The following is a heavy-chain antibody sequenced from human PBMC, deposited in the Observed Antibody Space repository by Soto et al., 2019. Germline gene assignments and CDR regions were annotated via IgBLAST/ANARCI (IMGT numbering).Heavy chain of an antibody. CDR1: GGSISSYY. V-gene: IGHV4-4*07. D-gene: IGHD3-3*01. CDR3: AREGIWSWSGYYYGMDV. Sequence: PSETLSLTCTVSGGSISSYYWSWIRQPAGKGLEWIGRIYTSGSTNYNPSLKSRVTMSVDTSKNQFSLKLSSVTAADTAVYYCAREGIWSWSGYYYGMDVWGQGTTVTVSS. J-gene: IGHJ6*02. CDR2: IYTSGST.